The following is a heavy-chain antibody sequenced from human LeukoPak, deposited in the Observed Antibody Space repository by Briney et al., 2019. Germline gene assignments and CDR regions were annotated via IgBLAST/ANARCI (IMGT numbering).Heavy chain of an antibody. V-gene: IGHV3-15*01. CDR3: TTGGLGVVPRAFDY. J-gene: IGHJ4*01. CDR1: GFTFSNAW. Sequence: GGSLRLSCAASGFTFSNAWMSWVRQAPGKGLEWVARIKSKTDGGTTDYAAPVKGRFTISRDDSKNTLYLQMNSLKTEDTAGYYCTTGGLGVVPRAFDYWGHGTLVTVSS. CDR2: IKSKTDGGTT. D-gene: IGHD3-3*01.